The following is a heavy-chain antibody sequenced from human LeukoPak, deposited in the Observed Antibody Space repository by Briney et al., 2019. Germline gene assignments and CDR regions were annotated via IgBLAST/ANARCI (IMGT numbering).Heavy chain of an antibody. V-gene: IGHV3-48*01. J-gene: IGHJ3*02. CDR3: ARGGSYLSAFDI. D-gene: IGHD1-26*01. CDR2: ISNSGSTI. CDR1: GFTFSSYA. Sequence: SGGSLRLSCAASGFTFSSYAMHWIRQAPGKGLEWISYISNSGSTIYYADSVKGRFTISRDNSKNTLYLQMNSQRAEDTAVYYCARGGSYLSAFDIWGQGTMVTVSS.